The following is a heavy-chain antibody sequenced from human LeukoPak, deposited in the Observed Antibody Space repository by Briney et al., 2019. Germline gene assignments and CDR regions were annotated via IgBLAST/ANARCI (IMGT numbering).Heavy chain of an antibody. Sequence: PGRSLRLSCAASGSTFDDYAMHWVRQAPGKGLEWVSGISWNSGSIGYADSVKGRFTISRDSARNSLYLQMNSLRAEDTALYYCATGNRYCSSTSCYAMRTDFDYWGQGTLVTVSS. V-gene: IGHV3-9*01. CDR3: ATGNRYCSSTSCYAMRTDFDY. CDR2: ISWNSGSI. D-gene: IGHD2-2*01. J-gene: IGHJ4*02. CDR1: GSTFDDYA.